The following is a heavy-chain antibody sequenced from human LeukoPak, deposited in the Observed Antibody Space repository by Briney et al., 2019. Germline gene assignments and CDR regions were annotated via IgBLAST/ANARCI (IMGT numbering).Heavy chain of an antibody. CDR3: ARGGMIVVVFDY. CDR1: GGSFSGYY. Sequence: SETLSLTCAVYGGSFSGYYWSWVRQPPGKGLEWIGEINRSGSTNYNPSLKSRVTISVDTSKNQFSLKLSSVTAADTAVYYCARGGMIVVVFDYWGQGTLVTVSS. CDR2: INRSGST. D-gene: IGHD3-22*01. J-gene: IGHJ4*02. V-gene: IGHV4-34*01.